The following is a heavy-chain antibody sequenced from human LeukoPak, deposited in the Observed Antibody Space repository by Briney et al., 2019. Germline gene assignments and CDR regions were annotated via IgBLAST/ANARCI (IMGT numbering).Heavy chain of an antibody. CDR2: INPKSGGT. V-gene: IGHV1-2*02. D-gene: IGHD3-16*01. J-gene: IGHJ6*02. CDR1: GYTFTGYY. CDR3: ARVTDYDWAYGMDV. Sequence: ASVKVSCKASGYTFTGYYIHWVRQAPGQGLEWMGWINPKSGGTNYAQKFQGRVTMTRDTSITTAYMELSRLRSDDTAVYYCARVTDYDWAYGMDVWGQGTTVTVSS.